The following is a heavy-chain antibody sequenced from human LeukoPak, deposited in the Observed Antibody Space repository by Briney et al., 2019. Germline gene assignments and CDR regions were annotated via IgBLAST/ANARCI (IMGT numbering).Heavy chain of an antibody. CDR2: ISWNSGNI. D-gene: IGHD1-26*01. J-gene: IGHJ4*02. CDR1: GFTFDDYA. Sequence: GRSLRLSCAASGFTFDDYAMHWVRHAPGKGLEWVSGISWNSGNIGYVDSVKGRFTISRDNAKNSLYLQMNSLRAEDMALYYCAKDIGADSGSYGYYFDYWGQGTLVTVSS. CDR3: AKDIGADSGSYGYYFDY. V-gene: IGHV3-9*03.